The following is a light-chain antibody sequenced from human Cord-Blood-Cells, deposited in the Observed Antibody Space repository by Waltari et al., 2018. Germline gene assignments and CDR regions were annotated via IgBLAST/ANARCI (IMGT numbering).Light chain of an antibody. Sequence: DIQMTQSPPTLSASAGDRFSITCRARPSTSSWLDWYQQKPGKAPKFLIYKASSLESGVPSRFSGSGSGTYFTLTISILQPDDFAAYYCQQYKTYSYTFGQGTKLEIK. CDR2: KAS. J-gene: IGKJ2*01. CDR1: PSTSSW. V-gene: IGKV1-5*03. CDR3: QQYKTYSYT.